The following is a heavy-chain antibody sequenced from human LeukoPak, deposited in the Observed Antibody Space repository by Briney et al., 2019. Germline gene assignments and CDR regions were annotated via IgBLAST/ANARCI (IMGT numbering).Heavy chain of an antibody. V-gene: IGHV1-69*13. CDR2: IIPIFGTA. D-gene: IGHD3-3*01. Sequence: SVKVSCKASGGTFSSYAISWVRQAPGQGLEWMGGIIPIFGTANYAQKFQGRVTITADESTSTAYMELSSLRSEDTAVYYCARGESYDFWSGYPAACWGQGTLVTVSS. J-gene: IGHJ4*02. CDR3: ARGESYDFWSGYPAAC. CDR1: GGTFSSYA.